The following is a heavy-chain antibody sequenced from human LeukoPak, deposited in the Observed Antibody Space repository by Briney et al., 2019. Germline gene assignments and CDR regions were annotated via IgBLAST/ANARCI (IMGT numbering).Heavy chain of an antibody. CDR2: IYYSGST. CDR3: ASPPTYYYDSSGYFYI. Sequence: GSLRLSCAASGFTFSSYAMSWVRPPPGKGLEWIGSIYYSGSTYYNPSLKSRVTISVDTSKNQFSLKLSSVTAADTAVYYCASPPTYYYDSSGYFYIWGQGTMVTVSS. J-gene: IGHJ3*02. CDR1: GFTFSSYA. D-gene: IGHD3-22*01. V-gene: IGHV4-38-2*01.